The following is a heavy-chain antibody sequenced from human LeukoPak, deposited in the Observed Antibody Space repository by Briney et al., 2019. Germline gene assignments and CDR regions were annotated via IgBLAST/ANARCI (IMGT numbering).Heavy chain of an antibody. J-gene: IGHJ6*03. CDR3: AKSRYSGYVGYYMDV. CDR1: GFTFDDYT. V-gene: IGHV3-43*01. Sequence: GGSPRLSCAASGFTFDDYTMHWVRQAPGKGLEWVSLISWDGGSTYYADSVKGRFTISRDNSKNSLYLQMNSLRTEDTALYYCAKSRYSGYVGYYMDVWGKGTTVTISS. D-gene: IGHD5-12*01. CDR2: ISWDGGST.